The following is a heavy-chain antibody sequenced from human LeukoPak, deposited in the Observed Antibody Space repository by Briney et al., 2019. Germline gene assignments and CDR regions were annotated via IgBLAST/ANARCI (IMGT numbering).Heavy chain of an antibody. J-gene: IGHJ4*02. CDR1: GFTSSAHY. V-gene: IGHV3-11*01. CDR2: ITSSGSTT. D-gene: IGHD4-17*01. Sequence: GGSLRLSCVASGFTSSAHYMSWFRLSPGKGLEWLSYITSSGSTTDYADSVKGRFTISRDNAKNSMFLQMNSLRPEDTALYYCARDPYYGDPVWGQGTLVTVSS. CDR3: ARDPYYGDPV.